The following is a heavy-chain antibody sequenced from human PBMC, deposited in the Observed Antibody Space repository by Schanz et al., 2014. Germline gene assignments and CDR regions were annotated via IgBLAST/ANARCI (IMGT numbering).Heavy chain of an antibody. Sequence: QVQLVESGGGVVQFGRPLRLSCVASGFTFSSYGMHWVRQAPGKGLEWVTVIWYDENNKYYADSVKGRFTMSRDNSKNTLYLQVNSLRAEDTAVYYCARANYRRKINFDYWGRGTLVTVSS. V-gene: IGHV3-33*01. J-gene: IGHJ4*02. D-gene: IGHD3-10*01. CDR2: IWYDENNK. CDR1: GFTFSSYG. CDR3: ARANYRRKINFDY.